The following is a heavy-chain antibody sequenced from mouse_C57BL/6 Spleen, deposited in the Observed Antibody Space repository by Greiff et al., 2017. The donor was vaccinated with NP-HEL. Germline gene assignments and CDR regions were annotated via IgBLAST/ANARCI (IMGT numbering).Heavy chain of an antibody. CDR2: IYPGDGDT. D-gene: IGHD2-3*01. J-gene: IGHJ2*01. CDR1: GYAFSSSW. CDR3: ARSMIYDGYYNSFDY. Sequence: VQVVESGPELVKPGASVKISCKASGYAFSSSWMNWVKQRPGKGLEWIGRIYPGDGDTNYNGKFKGKATLTADKSSSTAYMQLSSLTSEDSAVYFCARSMIYDGYYNSFDYWGQGTTLTVSS. V-gene: IGHV1-82*01.